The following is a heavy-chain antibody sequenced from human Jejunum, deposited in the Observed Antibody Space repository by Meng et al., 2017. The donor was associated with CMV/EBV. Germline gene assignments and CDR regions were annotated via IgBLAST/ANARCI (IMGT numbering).Heavy chain of an antibody. CDR1: GYTFTNYG. Sequence: AQLWKAGGDVKKPVASVKVSCKASGYTFTNYGITWVRQAPGQGLEWMGWISAYNGDTNYAQTLQGRVTMTTDTSTSTAYMELRSLRSDDTAVYYCARVEVGITSGDYWGQGTLVTVSS. J-gene: IGHJ4*02. V-gene: IGHV1-18*01. D-gene: IGHD1-26*01. CDR2: ISAYNGDT. CDR3: ARVEVGITSGDY.